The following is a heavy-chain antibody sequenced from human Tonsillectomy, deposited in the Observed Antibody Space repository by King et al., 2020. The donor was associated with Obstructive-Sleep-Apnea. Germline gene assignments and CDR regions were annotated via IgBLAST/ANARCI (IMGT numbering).Heavy chain of an antibody. CDR1: GFTFSTYS. D-gene: IGHD6-13*01. CDR3: AKEGIAAVGTDWFDS. CDR2: ISSSSSTI. Sequence: VQLVESGGGLVQRGGSLRLSCEASGFTFSTYSMNWVRQAPGKGLEWGSYISSSSSTIYYADSVKGRFIISRDNAKNSLYLQMNSLRAEDTAVYYCAKEGIAAVGTDWFDSWGQGTLVTVSS. J-gene: IGHJ5*01. V-gene: IGHV3-48*04.